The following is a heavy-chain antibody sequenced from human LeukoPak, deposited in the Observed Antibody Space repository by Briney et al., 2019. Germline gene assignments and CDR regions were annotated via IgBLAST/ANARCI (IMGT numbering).Heavy chain of an antibody. J-gene: IGHJ4*02. Sequence: SGTLSLTCAVSGGSISSSNWWSWLRQPPGKRLEWIGEINHSGSTNYNPSLKSRVTISVDTSKNQFSLKLSSVTAADTAVYYCASPIAAAGKAGYWGQGTLVTVSS. V-gene: IGHV4-4*02. CDR3: ASPIAAAGKAGY. D-gene: IGHD6-13*01. CDR2: INHSGST. CDR1: GGSISSSNW.